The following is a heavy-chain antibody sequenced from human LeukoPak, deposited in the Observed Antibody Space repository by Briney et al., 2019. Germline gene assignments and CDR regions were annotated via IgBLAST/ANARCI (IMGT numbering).Heavy chain of an antibody. CDR3: ARHRFGHLFDY. CDR2: VYHTGHT. V-gene: IGHV4-59*01. CDR1: GGSISSFY. D-gene: IGHD3-16*01. Sequence: SETLSLTCTVSGGSISSFYWSWIRQPPGKGLEWIGYVYHTGHTHYSPSLKSRVTVSLDTSRNQVSLILSSVTAADTAVYYCARHRFGHLFDYWGQGTLVFVSS. J-gene: IGHJ4*02.